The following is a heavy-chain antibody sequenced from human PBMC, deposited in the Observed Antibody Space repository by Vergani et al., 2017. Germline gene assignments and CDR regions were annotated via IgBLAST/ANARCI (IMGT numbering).Heavy chain of an antibody. CDR2: INHSGST. D-gene: IGHD2-2*01. V-gene: IGHV4-34*01. Sequence: QVQLQQWGAGLLKPSETLSLTCAVYGGSFSGYYWSWIRQPPGKGLEWIGEINHSGSTNYNPSLKSRVTISVGTSKNQFSLKLSSVTAADTAVYYCARVGGVPKKRNFQHWGQGTLVTVSS. CDR3: ARVGGVPKKRNFQH. CDR1: GGSFSGYY. J-gene: IGHJ1*01.